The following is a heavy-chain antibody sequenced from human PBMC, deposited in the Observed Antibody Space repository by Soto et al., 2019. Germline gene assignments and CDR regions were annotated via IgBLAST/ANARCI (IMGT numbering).Heavy chain of an antibody. D-gene: IGHD4-17*01. V-gene: IGHV1-18*01. CDR2: ISAYNGNT. CDR1: GYTLIDYG. J-gene: IGHJ4*02. CDR3: ARADSVYGDYGVKFDS. Sequence: QVQLVQSGAEVKKPGASVKVSCKASGYTLIDYGFSWVRQAPGQGLEWMGWISAYNGNTRNAHKFQGRLTMTRETSTITAYMELRSLRSDDTVVYYCARADSVYGDYGVKFDSWGQGTLVTVSS.